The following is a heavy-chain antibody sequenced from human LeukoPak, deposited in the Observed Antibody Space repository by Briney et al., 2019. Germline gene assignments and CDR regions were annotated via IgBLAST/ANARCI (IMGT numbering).Heavy chain of an antibody. CDR1: GFTFSSYG. Sequence: GGSLRLSCAASGFTFSSYGMTWVRQAPGKGLEWVSSISGSGDNTYYADSVKGRFTFSRDNSKDTLYLQMNSLRAEDTAVYYCARGGYYGSGTYYSPTSPHWGQGTLVTVSS. D-gene: IGHD3-10*01. J-gene: IGHJ4*02. CDR2: ISGSGDNT. CDR3: ARGGYYGSGTYYSPTSPH. V-gene: IGHV3-23*01.